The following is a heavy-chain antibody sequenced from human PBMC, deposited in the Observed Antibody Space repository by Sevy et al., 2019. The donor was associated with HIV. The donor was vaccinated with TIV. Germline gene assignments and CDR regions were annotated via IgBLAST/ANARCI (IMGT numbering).Heavy chain of an antibody. V-gene: IGHV3-30*02. CDR2: IRFDGSMK. CDR1: GFRFSDYG. CDR3: AKDHYDYRTGYYGYYGKDV. Sequence: GGSLRLSCAASGFRFSDYGMHWVRQAPGKGLEWVSLIRFDGSMKYIADSVKGRFTISRDKVKDTLYLQMNSLRPEDTAVYYCAKDHYDYRTGYYGYYGKDVWGQGTTVTVSS. D-gene: IGHD3-3*01. J-gene: IGHJ6*02.